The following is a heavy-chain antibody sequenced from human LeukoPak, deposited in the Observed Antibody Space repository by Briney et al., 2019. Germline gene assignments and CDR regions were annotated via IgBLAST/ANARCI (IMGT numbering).Heavy chain of an antibody. CDR3: ARHYYYYMDV. Sequence: PSETLFLTCTVSGGSISSYYWSWIRQPAGKGLEWIGRIYTSGSTNYNPSLKSRVTISVDKSKNQFSLKLSSVTAADTAVYYCARHYYYYMDVWGKGTTVTVSS. CDR2: IYTSGST. CDR1: GGSISSYY. J-gene: IGHJ6*03. V-gene: IGHV4-4*07.